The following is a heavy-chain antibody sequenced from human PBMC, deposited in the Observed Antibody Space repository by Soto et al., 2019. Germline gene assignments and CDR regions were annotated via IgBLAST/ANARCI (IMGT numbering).Heavy chain of an antibody. D-gene: IGHD6-13*01. CDR2: INAGKGNT. J-gene: IGHJ4*02. CDR3: ARDLYTTSFDY. Sequence: QVQLVQSGAEVKKPGASVKVSCKASGYTFTTYGMHWVRQAPGQRLEWMGRINAGKGNTEFSQNFRGRVTITRDTSANTHYMELSSLRSEDTAVYYCARDLYTTSFDYWGQGTLVTVSS. CDR1: GYTFTTYG. V-gene: IGHV1-3*01.